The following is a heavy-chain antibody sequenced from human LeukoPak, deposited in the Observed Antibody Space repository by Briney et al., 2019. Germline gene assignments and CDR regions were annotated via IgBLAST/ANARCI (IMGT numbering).Heavy chain of an antibody. CDR2: IIPIFGTA. CDR3: ARSHSSSPIVTGSAFDI. J-gene: IGHJ3*02. V-gene: IGHV1-69*06. Sequence: SVKVSCKASGGTFSSYAISWVRQAPGQGLEWMGGIIPIFGTANYAQKFQGRVTITADKSTSTAYMELSSLRSEDTAVYYCARSHSSSPIVTGSAFDIWGQGTMVTVSS. D-gene: IGHD6-13*01. CDR1: GGTFSSYA.